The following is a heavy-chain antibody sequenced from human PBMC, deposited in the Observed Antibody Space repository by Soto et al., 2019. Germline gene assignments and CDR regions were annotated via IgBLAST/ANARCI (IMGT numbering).Heavy chain of an antibody. CDR3: ARDSSGYYWFDP. CDR2: IYHSGTT. V-gene: IGHV4-38-2*02. D-gene: IGHD3-22*01. Sequence: PSETLSLTCAVSGLSISSGYFLGWVLQPPGKGPEWLGSIYHSGTTYYNPSVKGRVTISVDTSKNQFSLKMSSVTAADTAVYYCARDSSGYYWFDPWGQGTLVTVSS. J-gene: IGHJ5*02. CDR1: GLSISSGYF.